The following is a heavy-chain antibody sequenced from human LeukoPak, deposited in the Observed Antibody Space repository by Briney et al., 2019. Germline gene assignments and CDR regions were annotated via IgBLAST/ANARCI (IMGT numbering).Heavy chain of an antibody. CDR1: GYSVTNYG. J-gene: IGHJ4*02. D-gene: IGHD6-19*01. Sequence: ASVKVSCKTPGYSVTNYGISWVRQGPGQGREWVGWINTYNGNTDYIQKLQGRVTMTTDTSTSTAYMELRSLTSDDTAVYYWARDFLAGIGYGDYWGQGTLVAVSS. CDR3: ARDFLAGIGYGDY. CDR2: INTYNGNT. V-gene: IGHV1-18*01.